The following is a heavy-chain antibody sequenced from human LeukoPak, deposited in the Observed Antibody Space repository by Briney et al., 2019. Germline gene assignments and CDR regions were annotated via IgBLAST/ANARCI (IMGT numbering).Heavy chain of an antibody. V-gene: IGHV1-69*13. D-gene: IGHD2-15*01. CDR1: GGTFSSCA. CDR3: ARGECSGGSCLVYYGMDV. CDR2: IIPILGTA. J-gene: IGHJ6*02. Sequence: SVKVSCKASGGTFSSCAISWVRQAPGQGPEWMGGIIPILGTANYAQKFQGRVTITADESTSTAYMELSSLRSEDTAVYYCARGECSGGSCLVYYGMDVWGQGTTVTVSS.